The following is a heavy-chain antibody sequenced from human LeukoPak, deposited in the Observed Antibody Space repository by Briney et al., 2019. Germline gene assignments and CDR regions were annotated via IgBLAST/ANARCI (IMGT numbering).Heavy chain of an antibody. D-gene: IGHD5-18*01. CDR1: GGSFSGYY. V-gene: IGHV4-34*01. J-gene: IGHJ4*02. CDR3: ARVGYSYGYYNY. Sequence: SETLSLTCAVYGGSFSGYYWSWIRQPPGKGLEWIGEINHSGSTNYNPSLKSRVTISVDTSKNQFSLKLSSVTAADTAVYYCARVGYSYGYYNYWGQGTLVTVSS. CDR2: INHSGST.